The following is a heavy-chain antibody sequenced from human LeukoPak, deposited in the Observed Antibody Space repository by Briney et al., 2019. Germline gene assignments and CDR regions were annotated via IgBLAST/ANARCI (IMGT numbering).Heavy chain of an antibody. J-gene: IGHJ4*02. V-gene: IGHV4-38-2*02. CDR2: LYHSGST. CDR1: GYSINSGYY. CDR3: ARSFGVAGFWELLFDY. Sequence: PSETLSLTCTVSGYSINSGYYWAWIRQPLGKGLEWIGSLYHSGSTYSNPSLKSRVTISVDMSKNHFSLRLSSVTAADTAVYYCARSFGVAGFWELLFDYGGQETLVTVPS. D-gene: IGHD1-26*01.